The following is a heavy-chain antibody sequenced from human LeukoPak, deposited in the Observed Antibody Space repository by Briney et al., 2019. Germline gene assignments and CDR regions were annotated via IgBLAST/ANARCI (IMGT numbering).Heavy chain of an antibody. V-gene: IGHV5-10-1*01. CDR2: IDPSDSYT. CDR3: ARTETTMFTGYY. J-gene: IGHJ4*02. Sequence: GESLRISCKGSGYNFTSYWISWVRQMPGKGLEWMGKIDPSDSYTNYSPSFQGHVTISADKSIGTAYLQWSSLKPSDTAMYYCARTETTMFTGYYWGQGTLVSVSS. CDR1: GYNFTSYW. D-gene: IGHD5-18*01.